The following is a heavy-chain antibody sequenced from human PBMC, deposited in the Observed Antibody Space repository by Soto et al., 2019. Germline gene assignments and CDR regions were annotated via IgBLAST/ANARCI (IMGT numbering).Heavy chain of an antibody. V-gene: IGHV4-38-2*01. CDR2: IYYIXNA. J-gene: IGHJ5*02. CDR3: ASHRYNWYYFS. D-gene: IGHD1-7*01. CDR1: RFSFTDHY. Sequence: XSLRLSCAASRFSFTDHYMDWVRQAPGKGLEWIGXIYYIXNAYYNNSLKXXVTLSVDXXKNQFSLKMSSVTAADTAVYYCASHRYNWYYFSWGQGTLVTVSS.